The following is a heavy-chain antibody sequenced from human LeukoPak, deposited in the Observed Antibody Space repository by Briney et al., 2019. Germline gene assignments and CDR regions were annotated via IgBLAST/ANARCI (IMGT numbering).Heavy chain of an antibody. CDR2: IYYSGST. CDR3: AGVVYSYGSSFDY. V-gene: IGHV4-59*01. CDR1: GGSISSYY. J-gene: IGHJ4*02. Sequence: PSETLSLTCTVSGGSISSYYWSWIRQPPGKGLEWIGYIYYSGSTNYNPSLKSRVTISVDTSKNQFSLKLSSVTAADTAVYYCAGVVYSYGSSFDYWGRGTLVTVSS. D-gene: IGHD5-18*01.